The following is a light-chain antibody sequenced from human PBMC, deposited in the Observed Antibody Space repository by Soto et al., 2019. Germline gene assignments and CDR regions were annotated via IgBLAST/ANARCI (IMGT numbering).Light chain of an antibody. J-gene: IGKJ1*01. CDR3: QQYGRSPPWT. V-gene: IGKV3-20*01. CDR2: GAS. CDR1: QSLGSD. Sequence: EIVMTQSPATLSLSPGDTATLSCRASQSLGSDLAWYQQKPGQAPRLLISGASSRATGIPDRFSGSGSGTDFTLTISRLEPEDFAVYYCQQYGRSPPWTFGQGTKVDI.